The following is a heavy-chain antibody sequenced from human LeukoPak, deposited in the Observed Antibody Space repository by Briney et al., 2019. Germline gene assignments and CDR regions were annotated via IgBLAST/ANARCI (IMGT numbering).Heavy chain of an antibody. Sequence: PSETLSLTCAVYGGSFSGYYWSWIRQPPGKGLEWIGEINHSGSTNYNPSLKSRVTISVDTSKNQFSLKLSSVTAADTAVYYCARPSSGYYDRGAFDIWGQGTMVTVSS. J-gene: IGHJ3*02. CDR3: ARPSSGYYDRGAFDI. CDR2: INHSGST. D-gene: IGHD3-22*01. CDR1: GGSFSGYY. V-gene: IGHV4-34*01.